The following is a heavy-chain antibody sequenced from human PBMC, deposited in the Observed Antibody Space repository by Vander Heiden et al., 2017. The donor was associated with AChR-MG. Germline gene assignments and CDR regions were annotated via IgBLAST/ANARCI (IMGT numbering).Heavy chain of an antibody. J-gene: IGHJ4*02. CDR2: IYYSGST. CDR3: ARRFYFDC. V-gene: IGHV4-39*01. Sequence: QLQLQESGPGLVQPSETLSLTCTVSGGSTSSSSYYWGWIGQRPGKGLEWIGSIYYSGSTYYNPSLKSRVTISVDTSKNQFALKLSSVTAADTAVYYCARRFYFDCWGQGTLVTVSS. CDR1: GGSTSSSSYY.